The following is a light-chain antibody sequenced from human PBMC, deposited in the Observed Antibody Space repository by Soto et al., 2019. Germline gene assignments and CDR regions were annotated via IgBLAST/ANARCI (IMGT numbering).Light chain of an antibody. J-gene: IGKJ1*01. CDR3: QQYGSSPQT. V-gene: IGKV3-20*01. Sequence: ETVLTQSPGTLSLSPGERATLSCRASQSVRSSYLAWYQQKPSQSPRLLIYGASSRATGIPDRFSGSGSGTDFTLTITRLEPEDFAVYYCQQYGSSPQTFGQGTKVDIK. CDR2: GAS. CDR1: QSVRSSY.